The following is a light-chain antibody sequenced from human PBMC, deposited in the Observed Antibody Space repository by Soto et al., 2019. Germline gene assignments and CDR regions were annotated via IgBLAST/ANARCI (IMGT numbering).Light chain of an antibody. V-gene: IGKV3-15*01. CDR2: DAS. CDR1: QRVSNK. J-gene: IGKJ2*02. Sequence: EIVMTQSPATLPVSPGERATLSCRASQRVSNKLAWYQQKPGQAPRLLIYDASTRSTGVPARFSGSGSGTEFTLTISSLQSEDFAVYFCPQCDNWPRTFGQGTRLEIK. CDR3: PQCDNWPRT.